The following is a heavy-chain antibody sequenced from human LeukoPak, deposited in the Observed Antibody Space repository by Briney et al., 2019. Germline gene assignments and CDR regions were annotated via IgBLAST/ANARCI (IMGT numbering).Heavy chain of an antibody. CDR2: IYSDDST. D-gene: IGHD5-12*01. Sequence: GGSLRLSCAASGFTVSSNYMSWVRQAPGKGLEWVSVIYSDDSTYYADSVKGRFTISRHNSKNTLYLQMNSLRAEDTAVYYCARGGYSGYDRDAFDIWGQRTMVTVSS. CDR1: GFTVSSNY. J-gene: IGHJ3*02. V-gene: IGHV3-53*04. CDR3: ARGGYSGYDRDAFDI.